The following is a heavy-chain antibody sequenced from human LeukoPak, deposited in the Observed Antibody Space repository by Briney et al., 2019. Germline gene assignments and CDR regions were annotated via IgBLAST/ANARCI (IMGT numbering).Heavy chain of an antibody. CDR3: ARESSSGWYPY. Sequence: PSETLSLTCAVSGGSISSGGYSWSWIRQPPGKGLEWIGYIYHSGSTNYNPSLKSRVTISVDTSKNQFSLKLSSVTAADTAVYYCARESSSGWYPYWGQGTLVTVSS. CDR1: GGSISSGGYS. CDR2: IYHSGST. D-gene: IGHD6-19*01. V-gene: IGHV4-30-2*01. J-gene: IGHJ4*02.